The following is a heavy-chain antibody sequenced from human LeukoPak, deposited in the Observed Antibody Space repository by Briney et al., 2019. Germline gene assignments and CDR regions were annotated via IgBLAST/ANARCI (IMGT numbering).Heavy chain of an antibody. J-gene: IGHJ4*02. D-gene: IGHD2-2*01. Sequence: GGSLRLSCAASGNYWMHWVRQAPGKGLVWVSHINSDGSWTSYADSVKGRFTISKDNAENTVYLQMNNLRAEDTAVYYCVSFYETYWGRGTLVTVSS. V-gene: IGHV3-74*01. CDR1: GNYW. CDR2: INSDGSWT. CDR3: VSFYETY.